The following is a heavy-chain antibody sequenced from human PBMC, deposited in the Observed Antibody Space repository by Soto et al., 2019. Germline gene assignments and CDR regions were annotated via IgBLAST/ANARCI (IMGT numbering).Heavy chain of an antibody. V-gene: IGHV1-46*01. CDR3: ARAAPRYCSGGSCYSGRDY. D-gene: IGHD2-15*01. Sequence: GASVKVSCKASGYTFTSYYMHWVRQAPGQGLEWMGIINPSGGSTRYAQKFQGRVTMTRDTSTSTVYMELSSLRSEDTAVYYCARAAPRYCSGGSCYSGRDYWGQGTLVTVSS. CDR2: INPSGGST. J-gene: IGHJ4*02. CDR1: GYTFTSYY.